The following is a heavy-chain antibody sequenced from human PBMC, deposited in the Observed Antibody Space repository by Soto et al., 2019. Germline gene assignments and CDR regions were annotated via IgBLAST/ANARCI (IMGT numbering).Heavy chain of an antibody. D-gene: IGHD3-10*01. J-gene: IGHJ5*02. Sequence: GGSLRLSCAASGFSFSHYAMHWVRQSPGKGLEWVALISYDGENQYFTDSVRGRFTISRDNSKTAVYLEMNDLRLDDTATYYCVSPHSESSNAFDLWGQGTLVTVSS. CDR1: GFSFSHYA. CDR2: ISYDGENQ. V-gene: IGHV3-30*04. CDR3: VSPHSESSNAFDL.